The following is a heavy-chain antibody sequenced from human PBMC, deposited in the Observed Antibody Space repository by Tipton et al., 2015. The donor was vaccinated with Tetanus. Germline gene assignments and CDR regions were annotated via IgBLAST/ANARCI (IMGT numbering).Heavy chain of an antibody. CDR3: ARDLGTSGFH. J-gene: IGHJ4*02. Sequence: TLSLTCNVTGALLTTGGYSWGWIRQPPGQGLEWMGYIYQTGSTYFNPSLRGRLTMSFKMSKNQFSLKLTSVTAADTAVYYCARDLGTSGFHWGQGTLVTVSS. CDR1: GALLTTGGYS. D-gene: IGHD1-7*01. CDR2: IYQTGST. V-gene: IGHV4-30-2*01.